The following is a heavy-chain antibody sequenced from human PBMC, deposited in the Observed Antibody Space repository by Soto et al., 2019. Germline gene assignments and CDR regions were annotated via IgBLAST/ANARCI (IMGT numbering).Heavy chain of an antibody. V-gene: IGHV1-24*01. D-gene: IGHD2-8*01. J-gene: IGHJ5*02. CDR3: ATVNGWFDP. CDR1: GYTLTNFY. Sequence: ASVKVSCTASGYTLTNFYIHWVRQAPGKGLEWMGSIDPEDGETIYAQKFQGRVTMTEDTSTDTAYMELSSLRSEDTAVYYCATVNGWFDPWGQGTLVTVSS. CDR2: IDPEDGET.